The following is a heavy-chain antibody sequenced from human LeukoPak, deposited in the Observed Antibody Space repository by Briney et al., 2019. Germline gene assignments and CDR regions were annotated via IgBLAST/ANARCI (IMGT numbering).Heavy chain of an antibody. CDR1: GGSTSSYY. J-gene: IGHJ6*03. CDR2: IYYSGST. D-gene: IGHD3-3*02. CDR3: ARPFLGYYFYMDV. V-gene: IGHV4-59*01. Sequence: PSETLSLTCTVSGGSTSSYYWSWIRQPPGKGLEWIGYIYYSGSTNYNPSLKSRVTISVDTSKNQFSLKLSSVTAADTAVYYCARPFLGYYFYMDVWGKGTTVTVSS.